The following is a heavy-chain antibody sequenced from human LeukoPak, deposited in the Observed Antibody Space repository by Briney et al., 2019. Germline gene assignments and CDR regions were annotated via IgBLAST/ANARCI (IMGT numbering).Heavy chain of an antibody. D-gene: IGHD5-18*01. CDR1: GGSISTYY. V-gene: IGHV4-59*01. CDR3: ARSVDIAMVTFDY. J-gene: IGHJ4*02. Sequence: SETLSLTCTVSGGSISTYYWSWIRQPPEKGLEWIGYIHYSGSIKYNPSLKSRVTISLGTSKNQFSLRLRSVTAADTAVYYCARSVDIAMVTFDYWGQGTLVTVSS. CDR2: IHYSGSI.